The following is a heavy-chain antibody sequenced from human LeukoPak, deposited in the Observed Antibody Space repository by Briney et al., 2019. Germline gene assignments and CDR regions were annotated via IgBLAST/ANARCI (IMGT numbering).Heavy chain of an antibody. CDR1: GGSISTGSYY. J-gene: IGHJ4*02. V-gene: IGHV4-61*02. Sequence: SETLSLTCTVSGGSISTGSYYCSWIRQPAGKGLEWIGRIYTSGSTNYNPSLKSRVTISVDTSKNQFSLRLSSVTASDTAVYYCARCLGGRCDYFDYWGQGALVTVSS. CDR2: IYTSGST. D-gene: IGHD3-16*01. CDR3: ARCLGGRCDYFDY.